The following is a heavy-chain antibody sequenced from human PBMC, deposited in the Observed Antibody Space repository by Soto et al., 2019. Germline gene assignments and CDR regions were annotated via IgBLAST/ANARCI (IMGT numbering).Heavy chain of an antibody. D-gene: IGHD1-7*01. CDR1: GFTFTSSA. CDR3: ARGGGATGTTTYYGMDV. CDR2: IVVGSGNT. Sequence: SVKVSCKASGFTFTSSAVQWVRQARGQRLEWIGWIVVGSGNTNYAQKFQERVTITRDMSTSTAYMELSSLRSEDTAVYYCARGGGATGTTTYYGMDVWGQGTTVTVSS. J-gene: IGHJ6*02. V-gene: IGHV1-58*01.